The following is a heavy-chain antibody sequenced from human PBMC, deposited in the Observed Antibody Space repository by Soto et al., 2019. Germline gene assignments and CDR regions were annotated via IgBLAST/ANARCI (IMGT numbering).Heavy chain of an antibody. CDR3: AHFVEMATIDY. D-gene: IGHD5-12*01. CDR1: GFSLSTSGVG. V-gene: IGHV2-5*02. CDR2: IYWDDDK. J-gene: IGHJ4*02. Sequence: QITLKESGPTLVKPTQTLTLTCTFSGFSLSTSGVGVGWIRQPPGKALEWLALIYWDDDKRYSPSLKSRLTIPKDPSKHQVVLTMTTMDPVDTATYYCAHFVEMATIDYWGQGTLVTFSS.